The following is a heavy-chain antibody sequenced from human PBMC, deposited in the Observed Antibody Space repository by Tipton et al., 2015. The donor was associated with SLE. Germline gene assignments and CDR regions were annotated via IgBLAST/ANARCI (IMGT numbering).Heavy chain of an antibody. CDR1: DDSFTNNRYY. CDR2: ISYGGST. V-gene: IGHV4-39*07. D-gene: IGHD5-24*01. Sequence: TLSLTCPVSDDSFTNNRYYWAWISPPPGKGLEYIVSISYGGSTYYNRSLASRLTISVDTPKHQFSLNLTSMTAADTALYFCARRARDGWFFDSWGQGLLVTVSS. CDR3: ARRARDGWFFDS. J-gene: IGHJ4*02.